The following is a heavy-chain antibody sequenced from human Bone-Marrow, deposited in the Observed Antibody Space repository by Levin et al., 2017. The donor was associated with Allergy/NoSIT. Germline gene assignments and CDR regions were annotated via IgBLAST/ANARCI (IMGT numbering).Heavy chain of an antibody. Sequence: GESLKISCKGSGYSFTSYWISWVRQMPGKGLEWMGRIDPSDSYTNYSPSFQGHVTISADKSISTAYLQWSSLKASDTAMYYCATWVSDGSGSYSSHYWGQGTLVTVSS. CDR2: IDPSDSYT. CDR3: ATWVSDGSGSYSSHY. D-gene: IGHD3-10*01. CDR1: GYSFTSYW. J-gene: IGHJ4*02. V-gene: IGHV5-10-1*01.